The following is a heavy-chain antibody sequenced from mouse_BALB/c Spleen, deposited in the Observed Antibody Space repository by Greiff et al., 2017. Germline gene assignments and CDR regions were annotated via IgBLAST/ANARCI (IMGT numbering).Heavy chain of an antibody. CDR2: IDPANGNT. CDR3: ARGLGAYFDY. CDR1: GFNIKDTY. V-gene: IGHV14-3*02. Sequence: EVKLMESGAELVKPGASVKLSCTASGFNIKDTYMHWVKQRPEQGLEWIGRIDPANGNTKYDPKFQGKATITADTSSNTAYLQLSSLTSEDTAVYYCARGLGAYFDYWGQGTTLTVSS. J-gene: IGHJ2*01.